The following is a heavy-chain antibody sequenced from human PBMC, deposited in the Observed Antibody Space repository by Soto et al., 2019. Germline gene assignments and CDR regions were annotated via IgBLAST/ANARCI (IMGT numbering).Heavy chain of an antibody. D-gene: IGHD2-2*01. CDR3: AREIGYCSSTSCYLPQYGMDV. J-gene: IGHJ6*02. V-gene: IGHV3-33*01. Sequence: GGSLRLSCAASGFTFSSYGMRWVRQAPGKGLEWVAVIWYDGSNKYYADSVKGRFTISRDNSKNTLYLQMNSLRAEDTAVYYCAREIGYCSSTSCYLPQYGMDVWGQGTTVTVSS. CDR2: IWYDGSNK. CDR1: GFTFSSYG.